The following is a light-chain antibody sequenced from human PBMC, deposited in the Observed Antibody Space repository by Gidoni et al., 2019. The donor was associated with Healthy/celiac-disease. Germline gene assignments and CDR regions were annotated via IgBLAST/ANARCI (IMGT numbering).Light chain of an antibody. CDR2: AAS. V-gene: IGKV1-39*01. Sequence: DIQMTQSPSSLSASVGDRVTITCRASQSISSYLNWYQQKPGKAPKLLIYAASSLQSGGPSRFSGSGSRTDFTLTISSLQPEDFATYYCQQSDSTPLTFGGGTKVEIK. CDR1: QSISSY. CDR3: QQSDSTPLT. J-gene: IGKJ4*01.